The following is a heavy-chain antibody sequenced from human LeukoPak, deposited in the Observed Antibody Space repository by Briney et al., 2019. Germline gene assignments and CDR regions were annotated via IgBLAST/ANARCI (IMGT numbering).Heavy chain of an antibody. CDR1: GYTFTSYD. Sequence: ASVKVSCKASGYTFTSYDINWVRQATGQGLEWMGWMNPNSGNTGYAQKFQGRVTTTRNTSISTAYMELSGLRSEDTAVYYCARDFSMSRSDYWGQGTLVTVSS. CDR3: ARDFSMSRSDY. J-gene: IGHJ4*02. V-gene: IGHV1-8*01. CDR2: MNPNSGNT. D-gene: IGHD2/OR15-2a*01.